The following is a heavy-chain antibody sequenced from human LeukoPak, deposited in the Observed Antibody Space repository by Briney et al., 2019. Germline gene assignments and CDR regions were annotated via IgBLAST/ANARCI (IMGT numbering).Heavy chain of an antibody. CDR3: ARATGSAAAGSGAFDP. V-gene: IGHV4-30-2*01. CDR2: IYHSGST. Sequence: SETLSLTCTVSGGSISSYYWSWIRQPPGKGLEWIGYIYHSGSTYYNPSLKSRVTISVDRSKNQFSLKLSSVTAADTAVYYCARATGSAAAGSGAFDPWGQGTLVTVSS. D-gene: IGHD6-13*01. J-gene: IGHJ5*02. CDR1: GGSISSYY.